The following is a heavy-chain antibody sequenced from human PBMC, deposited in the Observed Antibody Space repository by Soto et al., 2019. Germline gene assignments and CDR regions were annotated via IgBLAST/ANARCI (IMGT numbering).Heavy chain of an antibody. CDR1: GGSISSGGYY. CDR3: ATERDGVGATQWGSSNWFDP. J-gene: IGHJ5*02. V-gene: IGHV4-31*03. CDR2: IYYSGST. Sequence: SETLSLTCTVSGGSISSGGYYWSWIRQHPGKGLEWIGYIYYSGSTYYNPSLKSRVTISVDTSKNQFSLKLSSVTAADTAAYYCATERDGVGATQWGSSNWFDPWGQGTLVTVSS. D-gene: IGHD1-26*01.